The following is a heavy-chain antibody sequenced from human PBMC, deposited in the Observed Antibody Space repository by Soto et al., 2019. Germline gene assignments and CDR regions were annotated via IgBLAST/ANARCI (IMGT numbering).Heavy chain of an antibody. CDR3: AREPRA. J-gene: IGHJ5*02. V-gene: IGHV4-39*07. CDR2: VYFTGTT. CDR1: GGSINNNYYY. Sequence: SETLSLTCSVSGGSINNNYYYWGWVRQPPGKGLEWIGSVYFTGTTYYSPSLKSRVTISIDRSKNQFSLKLSSVTAADTAVYYCAREPRAWGQGTLVTGSS.